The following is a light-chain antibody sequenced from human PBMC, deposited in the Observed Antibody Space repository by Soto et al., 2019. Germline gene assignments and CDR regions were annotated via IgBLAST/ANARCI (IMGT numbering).Light chain of an antibody. V-gene: IGKV1-5*01. J-gene: IGKJ4*01. CDR3: KHKNGYPLT. CDR2: DVS. CDR1: QTLRTW. Sequence: DIQMTQSPSTLSASVGDRVTITCRASQTLRTWLAWYQQKPGKAPKLLIYDVSILQSGVPSRFSGSGSGTDFTLTTSSLQPNDFATYYCKHKNGYPLTSGGGTKVDTK.